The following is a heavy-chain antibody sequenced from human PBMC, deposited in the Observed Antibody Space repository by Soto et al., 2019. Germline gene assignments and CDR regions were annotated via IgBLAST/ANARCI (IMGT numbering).Heavy chain of an antibody. J-gene: IGHJ4*02. D-gene: IGHD6-19*01. CDR3: ARDTAGIAVD. Sequence: GASVKVSCKASGGTFSSYAISWVRQAPGQGLEWMGGIIPIFGTANYAQKFQGRVTITADESTSTAYMELSSLRSEDTAVYYCARDTAGIAVDWGQGTLVTVSS. CDR1: GGTFSSYA. V-gene: IGHV1-69*13. CDR2: IIPIFGTA.